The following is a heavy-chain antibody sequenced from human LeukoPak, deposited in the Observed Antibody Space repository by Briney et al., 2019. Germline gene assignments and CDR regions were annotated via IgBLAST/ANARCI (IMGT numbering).Heavy chain of an antibody. CDR2: IRSKANSYAT. J-gene: IGHJ4*02. CDR3: TRAYYDSSGYYYYGNS. Sequence: GGSLRLSCAASGFTVSSNYMSWVRQAPGKGLEWVGRIRSKANSYATAYAASVKGRFTISRDDSKNTAYLQMNSLKTEDTAVYYCTRAYYDSSGYYYYGNSWGQGTLVTVSS. V-gene: IGHV3-73*01. CDR1: GFTVSSNY. D-gene: IGHD3-22*01.